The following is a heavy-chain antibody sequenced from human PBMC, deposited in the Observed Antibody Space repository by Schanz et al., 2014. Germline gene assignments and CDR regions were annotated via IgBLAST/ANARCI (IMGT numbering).Heavy chain of an antibody. CDR3: ARGGSGSHYRLDY. V-gene: IGHV3-48*01. CDR2: ISGSGGST. Sequence: EVQLLESGGGLVQPGGSLRLSCTASGFTFSSYSMNWVRQAPGKGLEWVSAISGSGGSTYYADSMKGRFTVSRDNAENALYLQMNSLRAEDTGLYFCARGGSGSHYRLDYWGQGTLVTVSS. D-gene: IGHD1-26*01. J-gene: IGHJ4*02. CDR1: GFTFSSYS.